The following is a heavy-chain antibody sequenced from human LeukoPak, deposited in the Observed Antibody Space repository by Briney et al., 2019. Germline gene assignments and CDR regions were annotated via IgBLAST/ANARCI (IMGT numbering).Heavy chain of an antibody. CDR2: ISAYNGNR. J-gene: IGHJ5*02. CDR3: ARDPGNSPSPAWFDP. D-gene: IGHD2/OR15-2a*01. CDR1: GYTFTNYG. V-gene: IGHV1-18*01. Sequence: ASVKVSCKASGYTFTNYGISWVRQAPGRGLEWMGWISAYNGNRNYAQKLQGRVTMTTDTSTSTAYMELRSLRSDDTAVYYCARDPGNSPSPAWFDPWGQGTLVTVSS.